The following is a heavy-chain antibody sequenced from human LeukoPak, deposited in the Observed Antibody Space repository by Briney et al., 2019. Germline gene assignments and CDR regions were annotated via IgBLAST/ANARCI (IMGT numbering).Heavy chain of an antibody. Sequence: GGSLRLSCAASGFTVSSNYMKWVRQAPGKGLEWVSVIYSGGNTYYADSVKGRFTISRDNSKNTVYLQMNSLRAEDTAVYYCAKDVESGRSADYWGQGTLVTVSS. CDR1: GFTVSSNY. CDR2: IYSGGNT. J-gene: IGHJ4*02. CDR3: AKDVESGRSADY. V-gene: IGHV3-66*01. D-gene: IGHD3-10*01.